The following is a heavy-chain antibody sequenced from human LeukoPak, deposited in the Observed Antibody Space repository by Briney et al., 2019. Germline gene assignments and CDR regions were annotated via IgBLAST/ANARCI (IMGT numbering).Heavy chain of an antibody. CDR2: ISAYNGNT. CDR1: GGTFSSYA. CDR3: ARRHGYSYVNDY. J-gene: IGHJ4*02. V-gene: IGHV1-18*01. D-gene: IGHD5-18*01. Sequence: ASVKVSCRASGGTFSSYAISWVRQAPGQGLEWMGWISAYNGNTNYAQKLQGRVTMTTDTSTSTAYMELRSLRSDDTAVYYCARRHGYSYVNDYWGQGTLVTVSS.